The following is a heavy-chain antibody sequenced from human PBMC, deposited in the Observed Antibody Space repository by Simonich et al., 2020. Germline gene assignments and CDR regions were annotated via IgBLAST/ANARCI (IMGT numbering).Heavy chain of an antibody. CDR2: ISSSSSYI. Sequence: EVQLVESGGGLVKPGGSLRLSCAASGFTFSSYSMNGVRQAPGKGVWWVSAISSSSSYIYYEDSVKGRFTIARDNAKNSLYLQRNSLRAEDTAVYYCARDRGTGVPMDYWGQGTLVTVSS. D-gene: IGHD7-27*01. CDR1: GFTFSSYS. V-gene: IGHV3-21*01. CDR3: ARDRGTGVPMDY. J-gene: IGHJ4*02.